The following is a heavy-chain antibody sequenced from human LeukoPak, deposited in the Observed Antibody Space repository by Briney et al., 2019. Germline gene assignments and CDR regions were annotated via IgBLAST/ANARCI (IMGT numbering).Heavy chain of an antibody. CDR3: ARGPGDFDASDI. CDR1: GFTFTGYW. J-gene: IGHJ3*02. D-gene: IGHD1-14*01. V-gene: IGHV3-7*01. CDR2: IKENGNEQ. Sequence: PGGSLRLSCEASGFTFTGYWMSWVRQAPGKGPEWVAHIKENGNEQYYADSVKGRFTISRDNVKQSLGLQMNSLRVEDTAVYYCARGPGDFDASDIWGQGTMVIVSS.